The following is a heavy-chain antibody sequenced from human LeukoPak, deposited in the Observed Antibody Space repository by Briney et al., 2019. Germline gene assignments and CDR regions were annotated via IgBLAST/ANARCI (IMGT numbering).Heavy chain of an antibody. CDR2: IQPNGNDK. Sequence: GGSLRLSCAASGFTFNNYGMHWVRQAPGKGLEWVTLIQPNGNDKYYADSVKGRFTVSRDNSKNTLYLQMNSLRAEDTAVYYCARDHGRYSSSSYYWGQGTLVTVSS. CDR1: GFTFNNYG. D-gene: IGHD6-6*01. CDR3: ARDHGRYSSSSYY. J-gene: IGHJ4*02. V-gene: IGHV3-30*02.